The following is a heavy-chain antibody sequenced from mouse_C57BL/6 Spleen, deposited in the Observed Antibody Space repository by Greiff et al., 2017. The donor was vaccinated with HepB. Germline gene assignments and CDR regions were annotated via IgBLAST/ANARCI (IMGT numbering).Heavy chain of an antibody. J-gene: IGHJ4*01. CDR2: ISNLAYSI. V-gene: IGHV5-15*01. CDR1: GFTFSDYG. CDR3: ARHPYYDYDGYYAMDY. Sequence: EVMLVESGGGLVQPGGSLKLSCAASGFTFSDYGMAWVRQAPRKGPEWVAFISNLAYSIYYADTVTGRFTISSENAKNTLYLAMSSLRSEDTAMYYCARHPYYDYDGYYAMDYWGQGTSVTVSS. D-gene: IGHD2-4*01.